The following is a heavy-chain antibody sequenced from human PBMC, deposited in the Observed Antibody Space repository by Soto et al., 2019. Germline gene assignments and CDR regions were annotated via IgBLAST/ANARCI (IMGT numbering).Heavy chain of an antibody. D-gene: IGHD2-15*01. CDR2: IYWDEDK. CDR3: AHKGGRGAGMDV. J-gene: IGHJ6*02. Sequence: QITLKESGPTLVKPTQTLTLTCTFSGFSLSSSGVGVGWIRQPPGKAPEWLALIYWDEDKRYSPSLKTRLTISKXXSTNEVVLTMTNMDPVDTGTYYCAHKGGRGAGMDVWGQGTTVTVSS. CDR1: GFSLSSSGVG. V-gene: IGHV2-5*02.